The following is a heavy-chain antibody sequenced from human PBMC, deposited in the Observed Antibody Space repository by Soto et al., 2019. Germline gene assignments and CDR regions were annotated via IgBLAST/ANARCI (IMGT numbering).Heavy chain of an antibody. J-gene: IGHJ6*02. V-gene: IGHV3-74*01. CDR3: TRANNYGMDV. Sequence: GGSLRLSCAASGFTFSGYWMHWVRQPPGKGLVWVSRISIDGSNTIYADSVKGRFTISRDNARNTLYLQMNSLRAEDTAVYYCTRANNYGMDVWGQWTTVTVSS. CDR2: ISIDGSNT. CDR1: GFTFSGYW.